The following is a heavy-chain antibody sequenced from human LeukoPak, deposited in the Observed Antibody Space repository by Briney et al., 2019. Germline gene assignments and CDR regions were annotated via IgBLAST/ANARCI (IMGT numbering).Heavy chain of an antibody. Sequence: ASVKVSCKASGYTFSDYGVSWVRQAPGQGLEWMGRISAYNGNTNYLQKSQGRVTMTTDTSTATAYMELRSLRPSDTAVYFCARGPRYSYDSSILLFDYWGQGTLVTVSS. D-gene: IGHD3-22*01. CDR2: ISAYNGNT. CDR3: ARGPRYSYDSSILLFDY. J-gene: IGHJ4*02. V-gene: IGHV1-18*01. CDR1: GYTFSDYG.